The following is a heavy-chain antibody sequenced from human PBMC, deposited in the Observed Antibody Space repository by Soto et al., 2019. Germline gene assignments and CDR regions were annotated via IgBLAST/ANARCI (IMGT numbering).Heavy chain of an antibody. CDR1: GGSISSSSYY. CDR2: IYYSGST. J-gene: IGHJ4*02. CDR3: ARVNVGYDSSGYYYTFDY. D-gene: IGHD3-22*01. V-gene: IGHV4-39*07. Sequence: PSETLSLTCTVSGGSISSSSYYWGWIRQPPRKGLEWIGSIYYSGSTYYNPSLKSRVTISVDTSKNQFSLKLSSVTAADTVVYYCARVNVGYDSSGYYYTFDYWGQGTLVTVSS.